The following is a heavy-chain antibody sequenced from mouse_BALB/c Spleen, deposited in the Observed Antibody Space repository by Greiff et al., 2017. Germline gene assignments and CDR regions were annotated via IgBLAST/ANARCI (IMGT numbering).Heavy chain of an antibody. CDR2: IWSGGST. J-gene: IGHJ4*01. D-gene: IGHD2-3*01. Sequence: VQRVESGPGLVQPSQSLSITCTVSGFSLTSYGVHWVRQSPGKGLEWLGVIWSGGSTDYNAAFISRLSISKDNSKSQVFFKMNSLQANDTAIYYCARHDGYYVRAMDYWGQGTSVTVSS. CDR1: GFSLTSYG. V-gene: IGHV2-2*02. CDR3: ARHDGYYVRAMDY.